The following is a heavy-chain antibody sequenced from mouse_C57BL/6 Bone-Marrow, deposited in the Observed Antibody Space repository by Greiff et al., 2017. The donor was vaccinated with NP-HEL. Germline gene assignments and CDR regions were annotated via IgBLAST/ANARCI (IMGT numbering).Heavy chain of an antibody. CDR1: GYAFSSSW. D-gene: IGHD1-1*01. J-gene: IGHJ1*03. Sequence: QVQLQQSGPELVKPGASVKISCKASGYAFSSSWMNWVKQRPGKGLEWIGRIYPGDGDTHYNGKFKGTATLTADKSSSTAYMQLSSLTSEDSAVYFVARHYYGSSHWYFDVWGTGTTVTVSS. CDR3: ARHYYGSSHWYFDV. CDR2: IYPGDGDT. V-gene: IGHV1-82*01.